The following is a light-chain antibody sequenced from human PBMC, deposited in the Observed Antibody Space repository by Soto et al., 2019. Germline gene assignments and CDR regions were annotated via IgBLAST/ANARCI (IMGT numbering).Light chain of an antibody. V-gene: IGKV1-5*03. Sequence: DIQMTQYPSTLSASVGDRVTITCRASQRVKNWLAWYQQKPGKAPKLLIFKVSTLQPGVPSRFSGSGSGTEFALTISSLQPDDFATYYCQQDNSYPYTFGQGTRLYVK. CDR3: QQDNSYPYT. CDR2: KVS. J-gene: IGKJ2*01. CDR1: QRVKNW.